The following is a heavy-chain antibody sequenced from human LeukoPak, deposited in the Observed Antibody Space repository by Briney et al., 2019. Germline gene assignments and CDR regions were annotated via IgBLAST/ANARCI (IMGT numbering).Heavy chain of an antibody. Sequence: GESLKISCKGSGYSFTSYWIGWVRQMPGKGLEWMGIIYPGDSATRYSPSFQGQVTISADKSISTAYLQWSSLKASDTAMYYCARHPYYDFWSGYPPFDYWGQGTLVTVSS. J-gene: IGHJ4*02. V-gene: IGHV5-51*01. CDR2: IYPGDSAT. CDR1: GYSFTSYW. D-gene: IGHD3-3*01. CDR3: ARHPYYDFWSGYPPFDY.